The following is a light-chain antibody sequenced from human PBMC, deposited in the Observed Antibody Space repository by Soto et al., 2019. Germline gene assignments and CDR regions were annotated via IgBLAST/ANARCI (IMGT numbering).Light chain of an antibody. CDR1: QSISSY. CDR2: AAS. J-gene: IGKJ3*01. V-gene: IGKV1-39*01. Sequence: DIQMTQSPSSLSASVGDRVTITCRASQSISSYLNWYQQKPGKAPKLLIYAASSLQSGVPSRFSGSGSGTDFTLTISSLQPEDFATYYCQQSYSTPLFGPRGSLTFGPGTKVDIK. CDR3: QQSYSTPLFGPRGSLT.